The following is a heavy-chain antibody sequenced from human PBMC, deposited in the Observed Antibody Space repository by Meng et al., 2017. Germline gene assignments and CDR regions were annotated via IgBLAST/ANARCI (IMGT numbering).Heavy chain of an antibody. D-gene: IGHD1-1*01. V-gene: IGHV3-7*01. J-gene: IGHJ4*02. CDR1: GFTFGYYW. CDR2: VGGDGSDP. CDR3: ARDTTWHNFDS. Sequence: ESLKISCTASGFTFGYYWMTWVRQAPGKGLEWVANVGGDGSDPYYVDSVKGRFTISRDNARNSLYLQMDSLRADDTAVYYCARDTTWHNFDSWGQGTLVTVSS.